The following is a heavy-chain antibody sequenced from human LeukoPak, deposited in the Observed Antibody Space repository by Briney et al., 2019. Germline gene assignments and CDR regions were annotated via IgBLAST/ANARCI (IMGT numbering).Heavy chain of an antibody. V-gene: IGHV3-30-3*01. CDR2: TLSDGSNK. CDR1: GFTFSNYA. Sequence: GGSLRLSCAASGFTFSNYAMHWVRQTPGKGLEWVSLTLSDGSNKYYADSVKGRFSISRDDPSNTVYLQMDSLTIEDTAVYYCAREDRRWEMLADYWGQGTLVTVSS. D-gene: IGHD1-14*01. CDR3: AREDRRWEMLADY. J-gene: IGHJ4*02.